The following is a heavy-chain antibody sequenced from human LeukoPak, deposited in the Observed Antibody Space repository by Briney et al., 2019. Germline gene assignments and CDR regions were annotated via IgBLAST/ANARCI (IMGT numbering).Heavy chain of an antibody. CDR1: GYTFTSYG. CDR2: ISAYNGNT. CDR3: AKSGLNRFDY. D-gene: IGHD2-15*01. Sequence: ASVKVSCKASGYTFTSYGISWVRQAPGQGLEWMGWISAYNGNTNYSQEFQGRVTITRDTSASTPYMELSSLRAEDTAVYYCAKSGLNRFDYWGQGTLVTVSS. V-gene: IGHV1-18*01. J-gene: IGHJ4*02.